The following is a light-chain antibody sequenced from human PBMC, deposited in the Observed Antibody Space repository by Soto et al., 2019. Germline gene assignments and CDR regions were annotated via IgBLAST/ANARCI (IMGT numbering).Light chain of an antibody. J-gene: IGKJ1*01. CDR2: GAS. V-gene: IGKV3-15*01. CDR1: HSVTNS. CDR3: QQYNNWPQT. Sequence: IVLTQSPSTLSLSPGERARLSCRASHSVTNSFLAWYQQKPGQAPRLLIYGASTRATGIPARFSGSGSGTEFTLTISSLQSEDFAVYYCQQYNNWPQTFGQGTKVDIK.